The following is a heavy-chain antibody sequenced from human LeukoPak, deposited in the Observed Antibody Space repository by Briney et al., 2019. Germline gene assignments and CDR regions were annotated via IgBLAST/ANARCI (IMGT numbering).Heavy chain of an antibody. J-gene: IGHJ5*02. V-gene: IGHV1-2*06. CDR1: GYTFTGYY. Sequence: GASVKVSCKASGYTFTGYYMHWVRQAPGQGLEWMGRINPNRGGTNYAQKFQDRVTMTRDTSISIVYMDLSSLRSDDTAVYYCAGSYGSGSYYGGNWFDPWGQGTLVTVSS. D-gene: IGHD3-10*01. CDR3: AGSYGSGSYYGGNWFDP. CDR2: INPNRGGT.